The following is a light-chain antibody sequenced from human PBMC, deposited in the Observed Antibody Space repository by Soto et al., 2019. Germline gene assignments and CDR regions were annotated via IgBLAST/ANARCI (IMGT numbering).Light chain of an antibody. V-gene: IGLV2-14*03. J-gene: IGLJ1*01. CDR2: DVS. Sequence: QSVLTQPASVSGSPGQSITISCTGTASDVGGYNFVSWYQKHPGNAPKLIIYDVSDRASGVSNRFSGSKSGNTASLTISGLQAEDEGDYYCCSYSSGTTPWVFGTGTKVTVL. CDR3: CSYSSGTTPWV. CDR1: ASDVGGYNF.